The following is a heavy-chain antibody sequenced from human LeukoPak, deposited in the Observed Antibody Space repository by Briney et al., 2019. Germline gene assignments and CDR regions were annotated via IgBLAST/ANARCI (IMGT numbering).Heavy chain of an antibody. V-gene: IGHV4-59*12. J-gene: IGHJ6*02. D-gene: IGHD1-1*01. CDR3: ARERYPYGMDV. CDR1: GGSISSYY. Sequence: SETLSLTCTVSGGSISSYYWSWIRQPPGKGLEWIGYIYYSGSTNYNPSLKSRVTISVDTSKNQFSLKLSSVTAADTAVYYCARERYPYGMDVWGQGTTVTVSS. CDR2: IYYSGST.